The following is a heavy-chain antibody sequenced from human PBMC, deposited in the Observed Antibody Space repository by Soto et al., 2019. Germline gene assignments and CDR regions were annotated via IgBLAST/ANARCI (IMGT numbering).Heavy chain of an antibody. Sequence: QVQVVESGGGVVQPGRSLRLSCAASGFMFSDYGMHWVRQAPGKGLEWVAVIWKDGSDKYYADSVKGRFTISRANSKNFRYLQMNSLRAEDTAVYYCARGRRGVDVWGQGTTVTVSS. CDR3: ARGRRGVDV. CDR2: IWKDGSDK. J-gene: IGHJ6*02. D-gene: IGHD3-10*01. V-gene: IGHV3-33*01. CDR1: GFMFSDYG.